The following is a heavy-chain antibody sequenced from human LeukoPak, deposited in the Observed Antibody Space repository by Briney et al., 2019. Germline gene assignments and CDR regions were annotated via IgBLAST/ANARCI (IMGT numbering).Heavy chain of an antibody. Sequence: SETLSLTCTVSGGSITSYYWTWIRLPPGKGLQWIGYISYTGSTNYNPSLKSRVTISVDRSKNQFSLKLSSVTAADTAVYYCARGIEDIGYSYGRYFDYWGQGTLVTVSS. J-gene: IGHJ4*02. CDR2: ISYTGST. V-gene: IGHV4-59*12. D-gene: IGHD5-18*01. CDR1: GGSITSYY. CDR3: ARGIEDIGYSYGRYFDY.